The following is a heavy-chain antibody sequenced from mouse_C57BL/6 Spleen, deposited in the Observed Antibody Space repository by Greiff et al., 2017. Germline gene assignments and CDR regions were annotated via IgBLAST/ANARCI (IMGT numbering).Heavy chain of an antibody. V-gene: IGHV1-64*01. J-gene: IGHJ2*01. D-gene: IGHD1-1*01. CDR2: IHPNSGST. Sequence: QVQLQQPGAELVKPGASVKLSCKASGYTFTSYWMHWVKQRPGQGLEWIGMIHPNSGSTNYNEKFKSKATLTVDKSSSTSYMQLSSLTSEDSAVYYCARYYGSSGFDYWGQGTTLTVSS. CDR3: ARYYGSSGFDY. CDR1: GYTFTSYW.